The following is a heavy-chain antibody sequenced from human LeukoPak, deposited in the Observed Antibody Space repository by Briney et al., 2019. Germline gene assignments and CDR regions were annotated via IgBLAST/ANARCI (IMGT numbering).Heavy chain of an antibody. CDR3: ARGYSSVY. Sequence: GESLKISCKGSEDSFTNYWIGWVRQMPGKGLECMGIIYPGDSDTRYSPSFQGQVTISADKSISTAYLQWSSLKASDTAIYYCARGYSSVYWGQGTLVTVSS. D-gene: IGHD1-1*01. CDR2: IYPGDSDT. J-gene: IGHJ4*02. CDR1: EDSFTNYW. V-gene: IGHV5-51*01.